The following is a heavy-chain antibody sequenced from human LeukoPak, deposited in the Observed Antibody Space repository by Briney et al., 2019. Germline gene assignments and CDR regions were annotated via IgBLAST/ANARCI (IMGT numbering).Heavy chain of an antibody. CDR1: GFNVRTNY. D-gene: IGHD3-22*01. CDR2: MYSDGSA. CDR3: AGALHYNYFETRYFGY. J-gene: IGHJ4*02. Sequence: PGGSLRLSCTASGFNVRTNYMFWVRQAPGKGLECVSVMYSDGSAYYADSVQGRFTLSRDNSMNTLFLQMNSLRADDTAMYYCAGALHYNYFETRYFGYWGQGTPVTVSS. V-gene: IGHV3-53*01.